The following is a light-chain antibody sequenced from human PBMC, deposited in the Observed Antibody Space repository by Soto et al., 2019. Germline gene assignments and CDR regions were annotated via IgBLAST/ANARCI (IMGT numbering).Light chain of an antibody. CDR2: GAS. CDR3: QKYGSSPWT. Sequence: EIVLTQSPGTLSLSPGERATLSCRASQSVTSNNLAWYQQKPGQAPRLLIYGASSRATGIPDRFSGSGSGTDFTLTISRLEPEDSAVYYCQKYGSSPWTFGQGTKVDIK. CDR1: QSVTSNN. J-gene: IGKJ1*01. V-gene: IGKV3-20*01.